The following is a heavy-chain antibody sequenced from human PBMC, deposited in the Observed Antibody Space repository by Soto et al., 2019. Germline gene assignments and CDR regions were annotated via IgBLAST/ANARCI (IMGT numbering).Heavy chain of an antibody. CDR2: INHSGST. Sequence: SDTLSLTCAVYGGSFSGYYWSWIRQPPGKGLEWIGEINHSGSTNYNPSLKSRVTISVDTSKNQFSLKLSSVTAADTAVYYCAREERQNWFDPWGQGTLVTVSS. CDR1: GGSFSGYY. D-gene: IGHD1-1*01. CDR3: AREERQNWFDP. J-gene: IGHJ5*02. V-gene: IGHV4-34*01.